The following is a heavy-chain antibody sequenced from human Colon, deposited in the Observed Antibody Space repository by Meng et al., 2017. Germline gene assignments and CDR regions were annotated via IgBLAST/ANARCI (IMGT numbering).Heavy chain of an antibody. Sequence: QVHLPGSGPGLVRPSETLSLTCPVSGGSVSSGTYYWSWIRQPPGKGLEWIGCIYYSGTTNYNPSLKSRVTISVDTSKNQFSLKLSSVTPADTAVYFCARDRVPGKYWGQGTLVTVSS. J-gene: IGHJ4*02. CDR2: IYYSGTT. D-gene: IGHD1-14*01. V-gene: IGHV4-61*01. CDR1: GGSVSSGTYY. CDR3: ARDRVPGKY.